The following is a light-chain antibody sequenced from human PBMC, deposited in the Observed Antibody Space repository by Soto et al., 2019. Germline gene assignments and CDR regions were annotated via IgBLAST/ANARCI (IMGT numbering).Light chain of an antibody. V-gene: IGKV3-20*01. J-gene: IGKJ4*01. CDR1: QSVSSSY. Sequence: EIVLTQSPGTLSLSPGERATLSCRASQSVSSSYLAWYQQKPGQAPGLLIYGASSRATGIPDRFSGSGSGTVFTLTISRLEPEDFAVYYCQQYGSSPPELTFGGGTKVEIK. CDR2: GAS. CDR3: QQYGSSPPELT.